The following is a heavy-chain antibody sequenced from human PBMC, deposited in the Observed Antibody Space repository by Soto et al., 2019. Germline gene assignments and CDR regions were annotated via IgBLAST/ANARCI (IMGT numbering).Heavy chain of an antibody. CDR1: GFPFSNHN. J-gene: IGHJ4*02. D-gene: IGHD2-21*01. CDR3: ARDPTGFQLLFYFDY. CDR2: ISYASGYI. Sequence: EVQLVESGGGLVKPGGSLRLSCAASGFPFSNHNMNWVRQAPGKGLEWVASISYASGYIYYADSVKGRFTISRDNARNSLFLQMNSLRADDTAVYYCARDPTGFQLLFYFDYWGQGALVTVSS. V-gene: IGHV3-21*01.